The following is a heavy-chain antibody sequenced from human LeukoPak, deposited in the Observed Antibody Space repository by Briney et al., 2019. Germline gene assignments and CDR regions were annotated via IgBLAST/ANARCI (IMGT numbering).Heavy chain of an antibody. J-gene: IGHJ5*02. CDR3: ARLSWFPKAQEFDP. Sequence: GESLKISCKASGYSSTNYWIGWVRQMPGKGLEWMGIIFPGDSDTTYSPSFQGQVTISADKSISTAYLQWSSLKASDTAMYYCARLSWFPKAQEFDPWGQGTLVTVSS. CDR2: IFPGDSDT. V-gene: IGHV5-51*01. CDR1: GYSSTNYW. D-gene: IGHD3-10*01.